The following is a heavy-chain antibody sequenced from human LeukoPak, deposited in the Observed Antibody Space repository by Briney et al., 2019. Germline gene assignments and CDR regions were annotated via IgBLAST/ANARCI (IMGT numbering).Heavy chain of an antibody. Sequence: PSETLSLTCAVSGGSISSSNWWSWVRQPPGKGLEWIGEIYHSGSTNYNPSLKSRVTISVDKSKNQFSLKLSSVTAADTAVYYCARAGVDSSGYYYVYFQHWGQGTLVTVSS. J-gene: IGHJ1*01. CDR1: GGSISSSNW. CDR2: IYHSGST. V-gene: IGHV4-4*02. CDR3: ARAGVDSSGYYYVYFQH. D-gene: IGHD3-22*01.